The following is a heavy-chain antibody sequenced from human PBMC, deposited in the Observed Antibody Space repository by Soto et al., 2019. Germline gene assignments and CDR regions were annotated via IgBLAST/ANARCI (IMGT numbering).Heavy chain of an antibody. V-gene: IGHV4-34*01. Sequence: PSETLSLTCAFYGVSFSGHYWSWIRQPPGKGLEWIGEINNSGSTNYNPSLKSRVTISVDKSKNQFSLKLSSVTAADTAVYYCAMASWIQRHCGMDVWGRGTTVTAS. D-gene: IGHD5-18*01. J-gene: IGHJ6*02. CDR3: AMASWIQRHCGMDV. CDR1: GVSFSGHY. CDR2: INNSGST.